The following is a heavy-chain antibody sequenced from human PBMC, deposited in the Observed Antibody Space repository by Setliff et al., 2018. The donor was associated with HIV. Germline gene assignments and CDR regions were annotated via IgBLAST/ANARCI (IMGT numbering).Heavy chain of an antibody. CDR3: ARLVSSSSKFDS. V-gene: IGHV1-18*01. CDR2: ISAYNGNT. D-gene: IGHD6-6*01. CDR1: GYTFTSYG. J-gene: IGHJ4*02. Sequence: ASVKVSCKASGYTFTSYGISWVRQAPGQGLEWMGWISAYNGNTNYAQKLQGRVTITADESTSTAYMELSSLRSEDTAVYYCARLVSSSSKFDSWGQGTPVTVSS.